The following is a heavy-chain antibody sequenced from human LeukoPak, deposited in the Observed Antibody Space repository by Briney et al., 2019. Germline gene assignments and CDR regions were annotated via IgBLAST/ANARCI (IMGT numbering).Heavy chain of an antibody. J-gene: IGHJ3*02. CDR3: AREVDSSTWYEGADAFDI. Sequence: SETLSLTCTVSGGSISSGSYYWNWIRQPAGKGLEWIGRTYYSGSTNYNPSLKSRVTISVDTSKNQFSLKLSSVTAADTAVYYCAREVDSSTWYEGADAFDIWGQGTLVTVSS. CDR2: TYYSGST. D-gene: IGHD6-13*01. CDR1: GGSISSGSYY. V-gene: IGHV4-61*02.